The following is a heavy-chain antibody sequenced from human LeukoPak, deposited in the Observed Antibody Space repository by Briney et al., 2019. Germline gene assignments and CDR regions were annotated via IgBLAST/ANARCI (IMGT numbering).Heavy chain of an antibody. J-gene: IGHJ6*02. Sequence: PGGSLRLSCASSGFTFSSYGMLWVRQAPGKGLEWVAAIWYDGSNKYYADSVKGRFTISRDNSKNTLYLQMNSLRAEDTAVYYCARDPHIVLLSAILNYYGMDVWGQGTTVTVSS. CDR3: ARDPHIVLLSAILNYYGMDV. CDR1: GFTFSSYG. CDR2: IWYDGSNK. D-gene: IGHD2-21*02. V-gene: IGHV3-33*01.